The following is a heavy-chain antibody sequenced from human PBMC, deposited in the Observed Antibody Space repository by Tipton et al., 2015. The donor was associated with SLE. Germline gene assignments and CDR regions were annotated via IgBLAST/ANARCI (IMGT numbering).Heavy chain of an antibody. D-gene: IGHD1-7*01. CDR2: IYYTGST. V-gene: IGHV4-59*11. CDR1: GGSISGHY. Sequence: TLSLTCSVSGGSISGHYWTWIRQPPGKGLEWIGYIYYTGSTNYNPSLKSRVTMSVDTSKNHFSLKLYSVTAADTAVYYCARLGGELSGKRTYHNWFDPWGQGTLVTVSS. CDR3: ARLGGELSGKRTYHNWFDP. J-gene: IGHJ5*02.